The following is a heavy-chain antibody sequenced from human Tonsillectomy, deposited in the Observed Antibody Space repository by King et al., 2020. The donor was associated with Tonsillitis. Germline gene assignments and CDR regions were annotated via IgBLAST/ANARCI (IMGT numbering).Heavy chain of an antibody. CDR2: IYYSGSI. CDR3: ARVKFNYYMDV. V-gene: IGHV4-39*01. Sequence: QLQESGPGLVKPSVTLSLTCTVSGGSISSSSYYWGWIRQPPGKGLEWIGSIYYSGSIYYNPSLKSRVTISEDTSKNQFSLKLSSVTAADTAVYYCARVKFNYYMDVWGKGTTVTVSS. CDR1: GGSISSSSYY. J-gene: IGHJ6*03.